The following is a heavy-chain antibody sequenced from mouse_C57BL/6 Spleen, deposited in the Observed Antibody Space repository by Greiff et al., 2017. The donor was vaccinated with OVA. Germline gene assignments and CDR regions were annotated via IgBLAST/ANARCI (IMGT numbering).Heavy chain of an antibody. CDR3: AKSYGNMGAMDY. CDR2: IWSGGST. CDR1: GFSLTSYG. Sequence: QVQLKESGPGLVQPSQRLSITCTVSGFSLTSYGVHWVRQSPGTGLAWLGVIWSGGSTDYNAAFMFSLSITKDNSKGQVFVKMNSMQADDTAIYYCAKSYGNMGAMDYWGQGTSVTVSS. V-gene: IGHV2-5*01. D-gene: IGHD2-1*01. J-gene: IGHJ4*01.